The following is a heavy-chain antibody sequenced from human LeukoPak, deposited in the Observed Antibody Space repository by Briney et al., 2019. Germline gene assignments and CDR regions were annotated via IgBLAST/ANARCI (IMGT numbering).Heavy chain of an antibody. CDR3: ARVRASGLELDY. V-gene: IGHV4-31*03. CDR2: IYYSGST. J-gene: IGHJ4*02. D-gene: IGHD1-1*01. Sequence: PSETLSLTCTVSGGSISSGGYYWSWIRQHPGKGLEWIGYIYYSGSTYYNPSLKSRVTISVDTFKNQFSLKLSSVTAADTAVYYCARVRASGLELDYWGQGTLVTVSS. CDR1: GGSISSGGYY.